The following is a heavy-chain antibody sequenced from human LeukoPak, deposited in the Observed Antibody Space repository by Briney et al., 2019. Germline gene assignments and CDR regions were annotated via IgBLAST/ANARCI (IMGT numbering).Heavy chain of an antibody. V-gene: IGHV4-34*01. CDR3: ARWVVAADYFYYMDV. Sequence: PSETLSLTCAVYSGSFSGYYWSWIRQPPGKGLEWIGEINHSGSTNCNPSLKSRVTISADTSKNQFSLKLSSVTAADTAVYYCARWVVAADYFYYMDVWGKGTTVTVSS. J-gene: IGHJ6*03. CDR2: INHSGST. CDR1: SGSFSGYY. D-gene: IGHD2-15*01.